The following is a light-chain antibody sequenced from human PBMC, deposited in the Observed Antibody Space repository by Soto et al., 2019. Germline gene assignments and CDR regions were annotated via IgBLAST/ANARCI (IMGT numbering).Light chain of an antibody. J-gene: IGLJ1*01. V-gene: IGLV2-8*01. CDR3: SSYTTSSTQV. CDR1: SSDIGAYIY. Sequence: QSVLTQPPSASGSPGQSVTISCTGTSSDIGAYIYVSWYQQHPGKAPKLMISEVSRRPSGVPERFSGSKSGNTASLTVSGLQADDEAHYYCSSYTTSSTQVFGTGNKVTVL. CDR2: EVS.